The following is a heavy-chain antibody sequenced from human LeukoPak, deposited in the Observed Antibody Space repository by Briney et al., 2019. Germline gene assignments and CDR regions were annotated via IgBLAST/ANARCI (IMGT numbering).Heavy chain of an antibody. CDR1: GASVTDYY. J-gene: IGHJ5*02. V-gene: IGHV4-59*02. CDR2: IHHSGNS. CDR3: TRGHWGLQS. Sequence: PSETLSLTCTVSGASVTDYYWSWIRQSPGKGLEWISYIHHSGNSDYNPSLRSRVTTSLDTSKNQFSLNLISVTAADTAVYYCTRGHWGLQSWSQGTLITVSS. D-gene: IGHD7-27*01.